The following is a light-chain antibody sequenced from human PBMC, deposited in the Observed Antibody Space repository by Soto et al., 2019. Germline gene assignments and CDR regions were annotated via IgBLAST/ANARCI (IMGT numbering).Light chain of an antibody. J-gene: IGKJ1*01. CDR1: QSVASD. CDR3: QQYNYWPQT. V-gene: IGKV3-15*01. CDR2: DAS. Sequence: EIVVTQSPATLSVSPGERATLFCRASQSVASDFAWYQQKPGQAPRLLIYDASTRATGIPARFSGSGSGTEFTLTISSLQSEDFAVYYCQQYNYWPQTFGQGTKVEIK.